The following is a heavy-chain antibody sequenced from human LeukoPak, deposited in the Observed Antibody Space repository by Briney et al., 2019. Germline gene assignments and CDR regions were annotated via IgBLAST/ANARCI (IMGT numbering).Heavy chain of an antibody. CDR3: AAITPPGTERGDFQH. Sequence: PSETLSLTCTVSGGSISTYYWNWIRQPPGKGLEWIGYIYHSGSTNYNPSLQSRVTISVDTSKNQFSLNLNSVTAADTAVYYCAAITPPGTERGDFQHWGQGILVTVSS. CDR1: GGSISTYY. CDR2: IYHSGST. J-gene: IGHJ1*01. V-gene: IGHV4-59*01. D-gene: IGHD5-12*01.